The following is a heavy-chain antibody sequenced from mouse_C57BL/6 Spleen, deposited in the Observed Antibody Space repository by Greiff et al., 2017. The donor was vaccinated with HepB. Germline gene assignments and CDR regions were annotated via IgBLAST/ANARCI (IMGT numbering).Heavy chain of an antibody. CDR2: IDPEDGDT. V-gene: IGHV14-4*01. Sequence: EVQLQQSGAELVRPGASVKLSCTASGFNIKDDYMHWVKQRPEQGLEWIGWIDPEDGDTEYASKFQGKATITADTSSNTAYLQLSSLTYEDTAVYCCTPMTTVGYWGQGTTLTVSS. D-gene: IGHD1-2*01. J-gene: IGHJ2*01. CDR1: GFNIKDDY. CDR3: TPMTTVGY.